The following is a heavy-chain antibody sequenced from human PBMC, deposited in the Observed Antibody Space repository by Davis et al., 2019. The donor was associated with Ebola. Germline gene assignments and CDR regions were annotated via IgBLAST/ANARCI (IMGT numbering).Heavy chain of an antibody. V-gene: IGHV3-23*01. CDR1: GFPFSIHI. Sequence: ESLKIPFAASGFPFSIHIMTRVRQTPVQGLDWVSAISDSGFTYYADFVQGRFTISRDNFRNMLYLQMNSLGAEDTAVYFCAKGGWADNWGQGTLVTVSS. CDR3: AKGGWADN. CDR2: ISDSGFT. D-gene: IGHD6-19*01. J-gene: IGHJ4*02.